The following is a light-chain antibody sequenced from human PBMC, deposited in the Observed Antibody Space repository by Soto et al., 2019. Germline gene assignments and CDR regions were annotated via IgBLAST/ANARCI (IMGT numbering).Light chain of an antibody. CDR1: SSNIGSNT. Sequence: QSVLTQPPSASGTPGQRVTISCSGSSSNIGSNTVNWYQQLPGTAPKLLIYSNNERPSGVPDRFSGSKSGTSAFLAISGLQSEDEADFYCAAWDDSLNAYVIGTGTKVTVL. V-gene: IGLV1-44*01. CDR3: AAWDDSLNAYV. CDR2: SNN. J-gene: IGLJ1*01.